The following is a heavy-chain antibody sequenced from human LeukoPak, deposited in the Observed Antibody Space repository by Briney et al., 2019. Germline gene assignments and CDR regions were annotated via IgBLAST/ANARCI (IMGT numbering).Heavy chain of an antibody. V-gene: IGHV4-34*01. D-gene: IGHD1-26*01. Sequence: SETLSLTCAVYGGSFNGYYWSWIRQPPWKGLEWIGEINHSGSTNYNPTLKSRVTISVDTSKNQFSLKLSSVTAADTAVYYCARESTRLGYYKENDAFDIWGQGTMVTVSS. CDR3: ARESTRLGYYKENDAFDI. CDR1: GGSFNGYY. J-gene: IGHJ3*02. CDR2: INHSGST.